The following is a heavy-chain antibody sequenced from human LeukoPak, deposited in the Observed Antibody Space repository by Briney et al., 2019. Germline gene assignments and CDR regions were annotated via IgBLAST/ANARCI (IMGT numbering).Heavy chain of an antibody. V-gene: IGHV1-8*01. CDR3: ARGLTYYYDSSGYSGYYYYYGMDV. J-gene: IGHJ6*02. CDR1: GYTFTSYD. D-gene: IGHD3-22*01. CDR2: MNPNSGNT. Sequence: ASGKVSCKASGYTFTSYDINWVRQATGQGLEWMGWMNPNSGNTGYAQKFQGRVTMTRNTYISTAYMELSSLRSEDTAVYYCARGLTYYYDSSGYSGYYYYYGMDVWGQGTTVTVSS.